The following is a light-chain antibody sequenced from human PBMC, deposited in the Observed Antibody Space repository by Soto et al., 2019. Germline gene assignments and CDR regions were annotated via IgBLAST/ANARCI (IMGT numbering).Light chain of an antibody. Sequence: EIVMTQSPATLSVSPGDRATLSFRASQTVSSNLAWYQQKPGQAPRLLIYGASTRATGVPARFSGSGSGTEFTLTISSLQSEDFAVYYCQQYNSWPPWTFGQGTKVDIK. CDR3: QQYNSWPPWT. J-gene: IGKJ1*01. CDR2: GAS. V-gene: IGKV3-15*01. CDR1: QTVSSN.